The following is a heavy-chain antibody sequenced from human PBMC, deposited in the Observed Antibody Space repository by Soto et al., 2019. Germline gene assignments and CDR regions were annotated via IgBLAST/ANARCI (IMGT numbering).Heavy chain of an antibody. Sequence: GGSLRLSCAASGFTFSGYSMNWVRQAPGKGLEWVSSISSSSSYIYYADSVKGRFTISRDNAKNSLYLQMNSLRAEDTAVYYCARAPVLLWFGELYRNWFDPWGQGTLVTVSS. V-gene: IGHV3-21*01. CDR1: GFTFSGYS. J-gene: IGHJ5*02. D-gene: IGHD3-10*01. CDR3: ARAPVLLWFGELYRNWFDP. CDR2: ISSSSSYI.